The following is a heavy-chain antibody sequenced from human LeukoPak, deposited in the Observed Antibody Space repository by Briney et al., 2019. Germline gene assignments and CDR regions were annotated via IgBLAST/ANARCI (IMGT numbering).Heavy chain of an antibody. Sequence: GSLRLSCAASGFTFSSFSMNWVRQAPGKGLEWVSYISTSSSTMYYADSVKGRFTISRDNAKNSLYLQMNSLRVEDTAVYYCARVHAAYPFDYWGQGTLVTVSS. J-gene: IGHJ4*02. V-gene: IGHV3-48*01. CDR2: ISTSSSTM. D-gene: IGHD2-15*01. CDR3: ARVHAAYPFDY. CDR1: GFTFSSFS.